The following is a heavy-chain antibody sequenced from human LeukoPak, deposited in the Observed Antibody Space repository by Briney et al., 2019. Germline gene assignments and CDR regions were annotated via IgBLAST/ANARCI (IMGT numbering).Heavy chain of an antibody. Sequence: SETLSLTCTVSGGSISSYYWSWIRQPAGKGLEWIGRIYTSGSTNYNPSLKSRVTMSVDTSKNQFSLKLSSVTAADTAVYYCARDRYSDSSGYYPYYYYYMGVWGKGTTVTVSS. J-gene: IGHJ6*03. V-gene: IGHV4-4*07. CDR2: IYTSGST. D-gene: IGHD3-22*01. CDR3: ARDRYSDSSGYYPYYYYYMGV. CDR1: GGSISSYY.